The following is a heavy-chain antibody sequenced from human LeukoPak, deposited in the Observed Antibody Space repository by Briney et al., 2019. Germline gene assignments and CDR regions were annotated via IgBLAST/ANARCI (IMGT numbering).Heavy chain of an antibody. J-gene: IGHJ4*02. CDR2: ISGGDTT. CDR1: GFTVSNKY. CDR3: AIRLSPVSASGSYGFDY. V-gene: IGHV3-53*01. Sequence: PGGSLRLSCAASGFTVSNKYMIWVRQAPGKGLGWVSLISGGDTTSYADSVKGRFTISRYNYKNTLNLQMNSLRAEDTAVYYCAIRLSPVSASGSYGFDYWGQGTLVTVSS. D-gene: IGHD3-10*01.